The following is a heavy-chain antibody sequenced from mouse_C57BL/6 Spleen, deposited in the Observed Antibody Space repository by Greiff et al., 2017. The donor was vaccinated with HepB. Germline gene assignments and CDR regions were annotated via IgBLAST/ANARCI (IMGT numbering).Heavy chain of an antibody. CDR3: AREGTTVVAEYFDY. Sequence: VQLQQPGAELVKPGASVKMSCKASGYTFTSYWITWVKQRPGQGLEWIGDIYPGSGSTNYNEKFKSKATLTVDTSSSTAYMQLSSLTSEDSAVYYCAREGTTVVAEYFDYWGQGTTLTVSS. CDR2: IYPGSGST. V-gene: IGHV1-55*01. J-gene: IGHJ2*01. CDR1: GYTFTSYW. D-gene: IGHD1-1*01.